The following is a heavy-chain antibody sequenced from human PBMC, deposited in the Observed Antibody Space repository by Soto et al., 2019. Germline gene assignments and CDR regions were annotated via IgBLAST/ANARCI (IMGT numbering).Heavy chain of an antibody. J-gene: IGHJ6*02. Sequence: EVQLVESGGGLVQPGGSLRLSCAASGFTFSLYSMSWVRQAPGKGLEWVSYISRSSTGIHYADSVKGRFTISRDDATNSMHLQMNSLSDGDTAVYYGARAVTWGLDVWGQGPTVSISS. CDR3: ARAVTWGLDV. D-gene: IGHD3-10*01. CDR2: ISRSSTGI. V-gene: IGHV3-48*02. CDR1: GFTFSLYS.